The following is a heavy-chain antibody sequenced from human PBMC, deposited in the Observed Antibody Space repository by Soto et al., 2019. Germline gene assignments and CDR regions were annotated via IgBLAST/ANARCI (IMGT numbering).Heavy chain of an antibody. CDR2: IYYSGST. CDR1: GGSISSYY. D-gene: IGHD6-6*01. Sequence: PSETLSLTCTVSGGSISSYYWSWIRQPPGKGLEWIGYIYYSGSTNYNPSLKSRVTISVDTSKNQFSLKLSSVTAADTAVYYCARRSIAAQRWYFDYWGQGTLVTVSS. CDR3: ARRSIAAQRWYFDY. J-gene: IGHJ4*02. V-gene: IGHV4-59*01.